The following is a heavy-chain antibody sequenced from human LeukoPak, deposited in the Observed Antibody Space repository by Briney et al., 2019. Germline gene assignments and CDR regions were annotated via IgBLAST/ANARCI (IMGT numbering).Heavy chain of an antibody. CDR3: AREEEEGKTDAFDI. Sequence: EGSLRLSCAASGFTFSSYAMHWVRQAPGKGLEWVAVISDDGSNKYYVDSVKGRFTISRDNSKNTLYLQMNSLRVEDTAVYYCAREEEEGKTDAFDIWGQGTMVTVSS. CDR1: GFTFSSYA. D-gene: IGHD3-10*01. J-gene: IGHJ3*02. V-gene: IGHV3-30*04. CDR2: ISDDGSNK.